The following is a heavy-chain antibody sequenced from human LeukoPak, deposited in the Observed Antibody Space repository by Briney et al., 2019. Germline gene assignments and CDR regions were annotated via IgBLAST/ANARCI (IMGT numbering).Heavy chain of an antibody. CDR1: GLTFSNYW. J-gene: IGHJ4*02. CDR2: IKEDGSAK. D-gene: IGHD1-1*01. V-gene: IGHV3-7*01. Sequence: GGSLRLSCVVSGLTFSNYWIIWVRQAPGKGLESVAIIKEDGSAKYYLDSVKGRFTISRDNAKNSLYLEMNSLRAEDTAVYYCARDYWRSIDHWGQGTLVTVSS. CDR3: ARDYWRSIDH.